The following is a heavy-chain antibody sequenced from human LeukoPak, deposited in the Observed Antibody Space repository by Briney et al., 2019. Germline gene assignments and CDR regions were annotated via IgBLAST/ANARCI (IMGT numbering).Heavy chain of an antibody. CDR3: ARGSGSYFDY. J-gene: IGHJ4*02. CDR1: GFTFSSYA. D-gene: IGHD1-26*01. CDR2: ISYDGSNK. V-gene: IGHV3-30-3*01. Sequence: PGRSLRLSCAASGFTFSSYAMHWVRQAPGKGLEWVAVISYDGSNKYYADSVKGRFTISRDNSKNTLYLQMNSLRAEDTAVYYCARGSGSYFDYWGQGTLVAVSS.